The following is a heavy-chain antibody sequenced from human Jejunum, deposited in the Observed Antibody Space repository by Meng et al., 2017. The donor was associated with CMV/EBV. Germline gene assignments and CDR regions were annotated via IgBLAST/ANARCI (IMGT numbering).Heavy chain of an antibody. J-gene: IGHJ4*02. Sequence: QVQLQESGPGLVKPSETLSPTCTVSGGSINSFYWSWIRQPAGKGLEWIGRIYSSGSANYNPSLKSRVTMSVDTSKNQFSLKLTSVTAADTAIYYCVRDRLYFEYWGQGTLVTVSS. CDR1: GGSINSFY. CDR3: VRDRLYFEY. CDR2: IYSSGSA. V-gene: IGHV4-4*07.